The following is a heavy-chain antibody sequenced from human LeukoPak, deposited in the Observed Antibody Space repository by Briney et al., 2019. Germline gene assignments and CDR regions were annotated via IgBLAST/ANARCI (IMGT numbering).Heavy chain of an antibody. D-gene: IGHD3-22*01. J-gene: IGHJ4*02. Sequence: GGALRLSCAASGFTLTNAWRSWVRQAPGKGLDGVGRIKTKTDGGTIDYAAPVKGIFTISRDDSKNTVYLQMNSLKTADTAVYYCTTSYYDSSGYRAWGQGTLVTVSS. CDR3: TTSYYDSSGYRA. CDR2: IKTKTDGGTI. V-gene: IGHV3-15*01. CDR1: GFTLTNAW.